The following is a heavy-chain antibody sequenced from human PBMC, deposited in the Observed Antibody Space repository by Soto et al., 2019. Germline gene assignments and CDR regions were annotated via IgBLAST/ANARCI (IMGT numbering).Heavy chain of an antibody. CDR1: GYTFTSYD. J-gene: IGHJ6*02. CDR3: ARDPRVGIAGRLNYYYYGMDV. CDR2: MNPNSGNT. Sequence: ASVKVSCKASGYTFTSYDINWVRQATGQGLEWMGWMNPNSGNTGYAQKFQGRVTMTRNTSISTAYMELSSLRPEDTAVYYCARDPRVGIAGRLNYYYYGMDVWGQGTTVTVSS. V-gene: IGHV1-8*01. D-gene: IGHD6-6*01.